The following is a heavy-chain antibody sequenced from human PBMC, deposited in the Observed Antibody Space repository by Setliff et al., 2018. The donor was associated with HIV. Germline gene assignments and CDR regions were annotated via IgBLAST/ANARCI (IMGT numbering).Heavy chain of an antibody. CDR2: IAASWPNR. CDR1: GLPFNEYP. CDR3: VKDAYSSGKPGIS. J-gene: IGHJ4*02. Sequence: PGGSLRLSCVVSGLPFNEYPMAWVRQAPGKGLEWVSSIAASWPNRYYADSVKGRFTISKDFSMNTVFLQMNSLRAEDTAVYYCVKDAYSSGKPGISWGQGTQVTVSS. D-gene: IGHD3-22*01. V-gene: IGHV3-23*01.